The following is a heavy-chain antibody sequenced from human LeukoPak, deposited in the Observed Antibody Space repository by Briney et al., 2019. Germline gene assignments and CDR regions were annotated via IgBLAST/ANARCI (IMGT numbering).Heavy chain of an antibody. CDR3: ARVGYYDSSGYDKYFQH. D-gene: IGHD3-22*01. J-gene: IGHJ1*01. CDR1: GGSISSYY. CDR2: IYYSGST. V-gene: IGHV4-59*01. Sequence: PSETLSLNCTVSGGSISSYYWSWIRQPPGKGLEGIGYIYYSGSTNYNPSLKSRVTISVDPSKNQFSLTLSSVTAADTAVYYCARVGYYDSSGYDKYFQHWGQGTLVTVSS.